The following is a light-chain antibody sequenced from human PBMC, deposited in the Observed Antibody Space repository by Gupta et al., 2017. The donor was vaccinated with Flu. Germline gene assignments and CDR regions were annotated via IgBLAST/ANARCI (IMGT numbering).Light chain of an antibody. V-gene: IGLV2-14*01. CDR1: SSDVGGYNY. CDR3: SSYTSSNSLE. CDR2: EVI. Sequence: QSALTQPASVSGSPGQSITISCTGTSSDVGGYNYVSWYQHHPGKAPKLMIYEVINRPSGVSKRCSGSKSGNTASLTISGLQAEDEADYYCSSYTSSNSLEFGGGTKLTVL. J-gene: IGLJ3*02.